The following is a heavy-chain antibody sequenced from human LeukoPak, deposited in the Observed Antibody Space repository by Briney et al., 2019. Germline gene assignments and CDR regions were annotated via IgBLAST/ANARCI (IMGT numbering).Heavy chain of an antibody. D-gene: IGHD4-17*01. CDR2: SNSEGTGT. V-gene: IGHV3-74*01. J-gene: IGHJ1*01. CDR3: YGANAEH. Sequence: PGGSLRLSCGASGFTFSSYWMHWVRQAPGKGLVWVSGSNSEGTGTYYADSVKGRFTISRDNAKNTLYLQMNSLRAEDTAVYYCYGANAEHWGQGTLVTVSS. CDR1: GFTFSSYW.